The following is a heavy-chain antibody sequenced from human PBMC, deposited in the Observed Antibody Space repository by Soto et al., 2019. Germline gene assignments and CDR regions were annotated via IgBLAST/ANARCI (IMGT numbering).Heavy chain of an antibody. J-gene: IGHJ6*02. CDR2: IIPIFGTA. D-gene: IGHD5-12*01. CDR1: GGTFSSYA. Sequence: GASVKVSCKASGGTFSSYAISWVRQAPGQGLKWMGGIIPIFGTANYAQKFQGRVTITADESTSTAYMELSSLRSEDTAVYYCARDRNIRDGYTKNGMDVWGQGTTVTVSS. CDR3: ARDRNIRDGYTKNGMDV. V-gene: IGHV1-69*13.